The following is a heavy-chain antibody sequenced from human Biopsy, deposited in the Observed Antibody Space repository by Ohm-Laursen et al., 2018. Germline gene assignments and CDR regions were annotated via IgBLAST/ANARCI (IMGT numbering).Heavy chain of an antibody. D-gene: IGHD2-8*01. CDR2: INCKTGAT. Sequence: SVKVSCKASSYTFTDYNIHWMRQAPGQGLEWLGCINCKTGATSYAQKFQGTVTMTRDTSISTAYLALGSLRSADTAIYYCARDPLNGHKHFDYWGQGSLVTVSS. V-gene: IGHV1-2*02. CDR3: ARDPLNGHKHFDY. CDR1: SYTFTDYN. J-gene: IGHJ4*02.